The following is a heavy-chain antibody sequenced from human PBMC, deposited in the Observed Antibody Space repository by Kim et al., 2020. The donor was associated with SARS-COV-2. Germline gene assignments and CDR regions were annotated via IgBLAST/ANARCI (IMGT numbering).Heavy chain of an antibody. CDR2: IGGNGRST. CDR3: ANAVVALGDA. CDR1: GFSFSTFA. V-gene: IGHV3-23*01. J-gene: IGHJ5*02. Sequence: GGSLRLSCAASGFSFSTFAMTWVRQAPGKGLEWVSAIGGNGRSTYYTDSVKGRFSISRDNSENTLYLEMNDMRAEDTAIYYCANAVVALGDAWGQGTQVT. D-gene: IGHD2-15*01.